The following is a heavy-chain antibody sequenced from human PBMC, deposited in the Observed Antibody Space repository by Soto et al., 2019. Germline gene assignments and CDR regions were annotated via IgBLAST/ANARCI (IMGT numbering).Heavy chain of an antibody. J-gene: IGHJ4*02. V-gene: IGHV3-30*03. D-gene: IGHD3-22*01. Sequence: GGSLRLSCAASGFTFSSYGMHWVRQAPGKGLEWVAVISYDGSNKYYADSVKGRFTISRDNSKNTLYLQMNSLRAEDTAVYYCAPALDYYDSSGRTGYFDYWGQGTLVTVSS. CDR1: GFTFSSYG. CDR2: ISYDGSNK. CDR3: APALDYYDSSGRTGYFDY.